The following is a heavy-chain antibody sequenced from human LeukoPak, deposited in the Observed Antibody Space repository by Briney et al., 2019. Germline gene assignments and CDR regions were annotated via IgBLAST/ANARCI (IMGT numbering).Heavy chain of an antibody. V-gene: IGHV3-74*01. Sequence: GGSLRLSCAASGFTFSDYWIHWVRQAPGKGLVWVSRINTDGSITNYADSVKGRFSIPRDNAKNTLYLQMSSLRAEDTAVYYCARDRGPRTGFMVREAYDYWGQGTQVTVAS. CDR1: GFTFSDYW. CDR2: INTDGSIT. CDR3: ARDRGPRTGFMVREAYDY. J-gene: IGHJ4*02. D-gene: IGHD3-10*01.